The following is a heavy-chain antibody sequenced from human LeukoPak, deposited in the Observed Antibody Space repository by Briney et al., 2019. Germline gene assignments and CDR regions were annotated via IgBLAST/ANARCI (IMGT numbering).Heavy chain of an antibody. Sequence: PSETLSLTCAVSGGSVSSFYWSWIRQPPRRGLEWIGYIHYSGSTNYNPSLKSRVTISVDTSKNQFSLKLSSVTAADTAVYYCARVVVGYDILTGAPYYFDYWGQGTLVTVPS. D-gene: IGHD3-9*01. CDR2: IHYSGST. J-gene: IGHJ4*02. V-gene: IGHV4-59*02. CDR1: GGSVSSFY. CDR3: ARVVVGYDILTGAPYYFDY.